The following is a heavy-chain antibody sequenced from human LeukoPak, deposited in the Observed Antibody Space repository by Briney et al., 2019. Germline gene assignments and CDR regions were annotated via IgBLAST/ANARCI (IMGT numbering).Heavy chain of an antibody. D-gene: IGHD3-22*01. V-gene: IGHV4-4*07. Sequence: SETLSLTCTVSGGSISSYYWSWIRQPAGKGLEWIGRIYTSGSTNYNPSLKSRVTMSVDTSKNQFSLKLSSVTAADTAVYYCARTPIYYFDNSGYYNWGQGTLVTVSS. J-gene: IGHJ4*02. CDR1: GGSISSYY. CDR3: ARTPIYYFDNSGYYN. CDR2: IYTSGST.